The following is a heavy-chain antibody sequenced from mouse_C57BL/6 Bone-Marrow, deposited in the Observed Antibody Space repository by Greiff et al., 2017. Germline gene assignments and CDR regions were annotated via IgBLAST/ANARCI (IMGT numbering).Heavy chain of an antibody. CDR1: GYTFTDYY. Sequence: VQLKQSGPVLVKPGASVKMSCKASGYTFTDYYMNWVKQSHGKSLEWIGVINPYNGGTSYNQKFKGKATLTVDKSSSTAYMELNSLTSEDSAVYYCARDYGNPWFAYWGQGTLVTVSA. V-gene: IGHV1-19*01. CDR3: ARDYGNPWFAY. D-gene: IGHD2-1*01. J-gene: IGHJ3*01. CDR2: INPYNGGT.